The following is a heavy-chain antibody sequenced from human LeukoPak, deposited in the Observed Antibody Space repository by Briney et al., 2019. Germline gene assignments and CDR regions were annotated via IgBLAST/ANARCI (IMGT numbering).Heavy chain of an antibody. D-gene: IGHD3-10*01. CDR2: IKQDGSEK. J-gene: IGHJ4*02. V-gene: IGHV3-7*03. CDR3: AGMVRGVDTYYFDY. CDR1: GFTFSSYW. Sequence: GGSLRLSCAASGFTFSSYWMSWVRQAPGKGLEWVANIKQDGSEKYYVDSVKGRFTISRDNAENSLYLQMNSLRAEDTAVYYCAGMVRGVDTYYFDYWGQGTLVTVSS.